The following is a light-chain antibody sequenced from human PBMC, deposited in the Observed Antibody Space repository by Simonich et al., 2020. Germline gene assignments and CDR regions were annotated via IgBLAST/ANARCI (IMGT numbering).Light chain of an antibody. V-gene: IGLV2-11*01. CDR1: RSDVGGYNY. CDR3: SSYTSSSFWV. Sequence: QSALTQPRSVSGSPGQSVTISCPGTRSDVGGYNYVSWYQQHTGKAPKLIIYDVSKRPSGVSNRFSGSKSGNTASLTISGLQAEDEADYYCSSYTSSSFWVFGGGTKLTVL. CDR2: DVS. J-gene: IGLJ3*02.